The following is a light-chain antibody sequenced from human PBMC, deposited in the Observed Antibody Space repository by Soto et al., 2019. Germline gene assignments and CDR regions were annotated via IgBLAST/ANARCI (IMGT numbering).Light chain of an antibody. Sequence: EIVMTQSPATLSVSPGERATLSCRASQSVSSNLAWYQQKPGQAPRLLIYGASTRATGIPARFSGSGSGTEFTLTISSLQSGDFATYYCQQYNSYYPYTFGQGTKLEIK. CDR1: QSVSSN. J-gene: IGKJ2*01. CDR2: GAS. CDR3: QQYNSYYPYT. V-gene: IGKV3-15*01.